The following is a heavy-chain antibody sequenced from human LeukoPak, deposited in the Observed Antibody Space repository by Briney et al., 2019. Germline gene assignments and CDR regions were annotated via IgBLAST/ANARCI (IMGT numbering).Heavy chain of an antibody. V-gene: IGHV4-34*01. CDR3: ARRTVTRGNFVY. J-gene: IGHJ4*02. CDR2: INHSGST. CDR1: GGSFSGYY. Sequence: SETLSLTCAVYGGSFSGYYWSWIRQPPGKGLEWIGEINHSGSTNYNPSLKCRVTISVDTSKNQFSLKLSSVTAADTAVYYCARRTVTRGNFVYWGQGTLVTVSS. D-gene: IGHD4-17*01.